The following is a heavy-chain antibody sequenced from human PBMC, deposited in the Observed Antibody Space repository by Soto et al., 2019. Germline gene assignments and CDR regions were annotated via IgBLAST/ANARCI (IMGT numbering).Heavy chain of an antibody. V-gene: IGHV4-30-2*01. CDR1: GGSISSGGYS. CDR3: ARGQVVTAQH. D-gene: IGHD2-15*01. J-gene: IGHJ4*02. Sequence: QLQLQESGSGLVKPSQTLSLTCAVSGGSISSGGYSWSWIRQPPGKGLEWIGYIYHSGSTYYNPSLKSRVTISLDRSQNQFSLTLSSVTAPDTAVYYCARGQVVTAQHRGQGTLVTVSS. CDR2: IYHSGST.